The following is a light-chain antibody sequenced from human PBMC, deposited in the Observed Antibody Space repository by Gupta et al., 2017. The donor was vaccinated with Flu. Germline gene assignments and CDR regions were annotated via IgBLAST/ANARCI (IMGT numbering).Light chain of an antibody. CDR2: RNN. Sequence: QSVLTQPPSASGPPGQRFTISCSGSSSNIGSNYLYWYQQLPGTAPKLLIYRNNQRPSGVPARFSGSKSGTSASLAISGLRSEDETDYYCAAWDDSLSGRVFGGGTKLTVL. CDR3: AAWDDSLSGRV. J-gene: IGLJ3*02. V-gene: IGLV1-47*01. CDR1: SSNIGSNY.